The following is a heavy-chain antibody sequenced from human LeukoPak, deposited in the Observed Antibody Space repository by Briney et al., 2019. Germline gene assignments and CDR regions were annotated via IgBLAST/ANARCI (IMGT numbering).Heavy chain of an antibody. CDR3: ERDASGSSIGLIDF. J-gene: IGHJ4*02. CDR1: EFTLRSYS. CDR2: ISTSSTYI. V-gene: IGHV3-21*01. D-gene: IGHD1-26*01. Sequence: GGSLRLSCAASEFTLRSYSMHWVRQAPGKGLEWVSYISTSSTYIYYADLVRGRFSISRDNAKNSLYLHMNSLKADETAVYYCERDASGSSIGLIDFWGQGTLVTVSS.